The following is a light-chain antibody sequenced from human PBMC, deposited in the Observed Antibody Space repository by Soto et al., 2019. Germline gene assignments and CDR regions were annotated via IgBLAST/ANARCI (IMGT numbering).Light chain of an antibody. J-gene: IGLJ3*02. CDR1: SSDVGSYNY. Sequence: QSVLTQPASVSGSPGQSITISCTGTSSDVGSYNYVSWYQHHPGKAPKLMIYEVNNRPSGVSNRFSGSKSGNTASLTISGLQAEDEADYYCSSYTTSRSRVFGGGTKLTVL. CDR2: EVN. CDR3: SSYTTSRSRV. V-gene: IGLV2-14*01.